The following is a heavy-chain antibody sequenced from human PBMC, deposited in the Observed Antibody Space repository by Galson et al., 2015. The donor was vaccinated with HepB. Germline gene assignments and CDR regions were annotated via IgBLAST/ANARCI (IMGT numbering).Heavy chain of an antibody. Sequence: SETLSLTCTVSGGSISSYYWSWIRQPPGKGLEWIGYIYYSGSTNYNPSLKSRVTISVDTSKNQFSLKLTSVTAADTAVYYCARGGSRGGDGYNTFDYWGQGALVTVSS. D-gene: IGHD5-24*01. J-gene: IGHJ4*02. CDR3: ARGGSRGGDGYNTFDY. CDR2: IYYSGST. CDR1: GGSISSYY. V-gene: IGHV4-59*08.